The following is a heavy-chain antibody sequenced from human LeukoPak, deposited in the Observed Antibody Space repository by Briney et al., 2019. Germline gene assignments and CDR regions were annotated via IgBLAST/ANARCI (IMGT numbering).Heavy chain of an antibody. D-gene: IGHD3-10*01. Sequence: SETLSLTCTVSGGSISSSSYYWGWIRQPPGKGLEWIGSIYYSGSTYYNPSLKSRVTISVDTSKNQFSLKLSSVTAADTAVYCCARDLAGVPGGAFDIWGQGTMVTVSS. J-gene: IGHJ3*02. CDR2: IYYSGST. CDR1: GGSISSSSYY. CDR3: ARDLAGVPGGAFDI. V-gene: IGHV4-39*07.